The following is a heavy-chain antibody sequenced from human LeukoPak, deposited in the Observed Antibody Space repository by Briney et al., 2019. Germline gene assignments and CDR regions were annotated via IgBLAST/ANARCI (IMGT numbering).Heavy chain of an antibody. J-gene: IGHJ4*02. CDR3: TRLLGVNF. CDR2: IRNKANSYST. CDR1: GFTFSDHD. D-gene: IGHD3-10*01. Sequence: PGGSLRLSCAASGFTFSDHDMDWVRQAPGKGLEWLGRIRNKANSYSTEYAASVKGRFTISRDDSKKSLYLQMNSLRTEDTAVYYCTRLLGVNFWGQGTLVTVSS. V-gene: IGHV3-72*01.